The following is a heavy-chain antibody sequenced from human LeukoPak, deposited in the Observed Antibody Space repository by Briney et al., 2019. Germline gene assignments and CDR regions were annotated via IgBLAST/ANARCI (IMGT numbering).Heavy chain of an antibody. CDR3: AHIGRIAAAAADNWFDP. CDR2: IYWNDDK. CDR1: GFSLSTSGVG. V-gene: IGHV2-5*01. J-gene: IGHJ5*02. Sequence: SGPTLVKPTQTLTLTCTFSGFSLSTSGVGVGCIRQPPGKALEWLALIYWNDDKRYSPSLKSRLTITKDTSKNQVVLTMTNMDPVDTATYYCAHIGRIAAAAADNWFDPWGQGTLVTVSS. D-gene: IGHD6-13*01.